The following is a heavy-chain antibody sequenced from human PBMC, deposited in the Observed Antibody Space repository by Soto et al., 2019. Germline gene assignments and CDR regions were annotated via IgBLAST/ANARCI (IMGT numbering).Heavy chain of an antibody. CDR3: ARDGGGSGALYYYGLAV. CDR2: IYDSGNT. Sequence: PSETLSLTCTFSGGSIRGYYWTWIRQPPGKGLEWIGNIYDSGNTNYNPSFRSRIIMSIDVSKAQFSLTLSPVTAADTAVYFCARDGGGSGALYYYGLAVWGQGTSVTVSS. J-gene: IGHJ6*02. D-gene: IGHD3-10*01. CDR1: GGSIRGYY. V-gene: IGHV4-59*01.